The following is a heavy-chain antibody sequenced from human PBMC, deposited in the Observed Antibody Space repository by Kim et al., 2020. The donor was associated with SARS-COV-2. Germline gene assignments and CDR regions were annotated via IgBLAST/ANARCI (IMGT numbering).Heavy chain of an antibody. CDR1: GGSFSGYY. V-gene: IGHV4-34*01. CDR3: ARGFWGVATITYYYYGMDV. J-gene: IGHJ6*02. Sequence: SETLSLTCAVYGGSFSGYYWSWIRQPPGEGLEWIGEINHSGSTNYNPSLKSRVTISVDTSKNQFSLKLSSVTAADTAVYYCARGFWGVATITYYYYGMDVWGQGTTVTVSS. D-gene: IGHD5-12*01. CDR2: INHSGST.